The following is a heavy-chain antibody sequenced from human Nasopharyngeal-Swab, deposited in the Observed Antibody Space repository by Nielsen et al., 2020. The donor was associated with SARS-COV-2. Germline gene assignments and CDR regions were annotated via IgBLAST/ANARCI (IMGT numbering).Heavy chain of an antibody. V-gene: IGHV1-18*01. CDR3: ARGYFDWLYLDY. CDR1: GDTFTSYG. CDR2: ISAYNGNT. D-gene: IGHD3-9*01. Sequence: ASVKVSCKASGDTFTSYGISWVRQAPGQGLEWMGWISAYNGNTNYAQKLQGRVTMTTDTSTRTAYMELRSLRSDDTAVYYCARGYFDWLYLDYWGQGTLVTVSS. J-gene: IGHJ4*02.